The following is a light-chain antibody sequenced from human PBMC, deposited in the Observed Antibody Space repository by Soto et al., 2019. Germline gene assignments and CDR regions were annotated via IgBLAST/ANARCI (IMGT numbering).Light chain of an antibody. CDR2: TNS. V-gene: IGLV1-40*01. CDR3: QSYDSSLSALV. CDR1: SSNIGAGYD. J-gene: IGLJ3*02. Sequence: QSVLTQPPSVSGAPGQGVTISCAGTSSNIGAGYDVHWYQQVPGTAPELLIYTNSNRPSGVPDRFSGSKSGTSASLAITGLQAADEADYYCQSYDSSLSALVFGGGTKVTVL.